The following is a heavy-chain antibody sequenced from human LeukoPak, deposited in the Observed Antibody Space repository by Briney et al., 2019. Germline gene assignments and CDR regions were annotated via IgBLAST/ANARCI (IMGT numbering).Heavy chain of an antibody. J-gene: IGHJ4*02. Sequence: GGSLRLSCAASGFTFSSYAMSWVRQAPGKGLEWVSAISGSGGNTYYADSVKGRFTISRDYSKNTLYLQMNSLRAEDTAVYYCARAEPYCTNGLCYQGDYWGQGTLVTVSS. CDR2: ISGSGGNT. D-gene: IGHD2-8*01. CDR3: ARAEPYCTNGLCYQGDY. CDR1: GFTFSSYA. V-gene: IGHV3-23*01.